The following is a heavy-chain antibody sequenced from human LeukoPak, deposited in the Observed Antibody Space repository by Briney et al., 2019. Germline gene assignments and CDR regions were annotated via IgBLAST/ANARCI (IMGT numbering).Heavy chain of an antibody. CDR1: GFTVSSNY. CDR3: ARGEGEYCGDACGGTLAS. Sequence: GGSLRLSCAASGFTVSSNYMSWVRQAPGKGLEWVSVLYSGGNTYYADSVKGRFTISRDTSKNTLYLQMDSLRAEDTAVYYCARGEGEYCGDACGGTLASWGKGPLVPVSP. CDR2: LYSGGNT. V-gene: IGHV3-53*01. D-gene: IGHD2-21*02. J-gene: IGHJ5*02.